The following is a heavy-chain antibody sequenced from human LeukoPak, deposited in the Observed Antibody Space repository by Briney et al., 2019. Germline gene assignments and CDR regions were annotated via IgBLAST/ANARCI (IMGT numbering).Heavy chain of an antibody. CDR3: AKGSKSGPANFDY. CDR1: GFTFSNYA. Sequence: GGSLRLSCAASGFTFSNYAMSWVRQAPGKGLEWVSAISGSGGTTYYADSVKGRFTISRDNSKNTLYLQMNSLRAEDTAVCYCAKGSKSGPANFDYWGQGTLVTVSS. CDR2: ISGSGGTT. J-gene: IGHJ4*02. D-gene: IGHD3-3*01. V-gene: IGHV3-23*01.